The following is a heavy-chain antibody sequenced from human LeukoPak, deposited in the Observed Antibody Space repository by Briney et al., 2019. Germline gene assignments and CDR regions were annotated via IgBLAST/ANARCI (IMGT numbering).Heavy chain of an antibody. D-gene: IGHD5-18*01. CDR1: GFTFSTYA. V-gene: IGHV3-23*01. CDR2: ISGSGGST. CDR3: AKARGYSYGYERLVWFDP. Sequence: PGGSLRLSCAASGFTFSTYAMTWVRQAPGKGLEWVSAISGSGGSTYYADSVKGRFTISRDNSKNTLYLQMNSLRAEDTAVYYCAKARGYSYGYERLVWFDPWGQGTLVTVSS. J-gene: IGHJ5*02.